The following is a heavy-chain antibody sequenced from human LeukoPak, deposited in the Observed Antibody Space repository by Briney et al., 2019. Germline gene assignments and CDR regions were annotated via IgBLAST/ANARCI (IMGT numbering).Heavy chain of an antibody. Sequence: GGSLRLSCAASGFTASSNYMSWVRQAPGKGLEWVSVIYSGGSTYYADSVKGRFTISRDNSKNTLYLQMNSLRAEDTAVYYCASVGVVDWFDPWGQGTLVTVSS. CDR3: ASVGVVDWFDP. D-gene: IGHD2-21*01. V-gene: IGHV3-66*02. J-gene: IGHJ5*02. CDR2: IYSGGST. CDR1: GFTASSNY.